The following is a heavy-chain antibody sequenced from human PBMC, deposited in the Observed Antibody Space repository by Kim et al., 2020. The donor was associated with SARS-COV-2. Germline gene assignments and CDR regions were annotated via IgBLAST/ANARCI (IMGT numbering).Heavy chain of an antibody. V-gene: IGHV5-51*01. CDR3: ARHPKDSGGYFPYFDY. Sequence: GESLKISCKGSGYTFATYWIGWVRQLPGKGLEWMGIIYPGDSDSKYSQSFQGQVTISADKSISTAYLQWSSLKASDTAVYYCARHPKDSGGYFPYFDYWGQGTLVTVSS. D-gene: IGHD3-22*01. CDR1: GYTFATYW. CDR2: IYPGDSDS. J-gene: IGHJ4*02.